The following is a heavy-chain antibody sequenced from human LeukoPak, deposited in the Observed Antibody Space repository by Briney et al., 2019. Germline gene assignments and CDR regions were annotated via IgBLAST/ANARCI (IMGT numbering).Heavy chain of an antibody. J-gene: IGHJ4*02. V-gene: IGHV4-34*01. D-gene: IGHD1-1*01. CDR1: GGSFSGYY. CDR2: INHSGST. CDR3: ARGRPDPPQLERPTRSKYYFDY. Sequence: PSETLSLTCAVYGGSFSGYYWSWIRQPPGKGLEWIGEINHSGSTNYNPSLKSRVTISVDTSKNQFSLKLSSVTAADTAVYYCARGRPDPPQLERPTRSKYYFDYWGQGTLVTVSS.